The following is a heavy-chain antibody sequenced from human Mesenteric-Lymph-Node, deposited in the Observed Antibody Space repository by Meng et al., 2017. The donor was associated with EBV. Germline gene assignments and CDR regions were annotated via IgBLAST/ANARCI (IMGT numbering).Heavy chain of an antibody. CDR1: GFSLSTNGVA. V-gene: IGHV2-5*02. CDR2: IYWDDDK. CDR3: AHSDVGIIPFDS. D-gene: IGHD1-26*01. Sequence: QITLKESGPTLVKPTQTLTLTCTFPGFSLSTNGVAVGWIRQPPGKGLEWLALIYWDDDKRYSPSLKSRLTITKDTSKNQVVLSMTNMDPVDTGTYFCAHSDVGIIPFDSWGQGTLVTVSS. J-gene: IGHJ4*02.